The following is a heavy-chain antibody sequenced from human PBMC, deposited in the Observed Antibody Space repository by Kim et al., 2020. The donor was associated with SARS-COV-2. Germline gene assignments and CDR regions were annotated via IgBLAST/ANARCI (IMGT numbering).Heavy chain of an antibody. J-gene: IGHJ6*01. Sequence: SETLSLTCTVSGGSISSYYWSWIRQPPGQGLELVGYICYSGSTTYNPSLTIRVTISVYTYTNQFSLTLRLVTAADADVAYCSSLITLFRVAVSYY. CDR3: SSLITLFRVAVSYY. CDR2: ICYSGST. V-gene: IGHV4-59*08. CDR1: GGSISSYY. D-gene: IGHD3-10*01.